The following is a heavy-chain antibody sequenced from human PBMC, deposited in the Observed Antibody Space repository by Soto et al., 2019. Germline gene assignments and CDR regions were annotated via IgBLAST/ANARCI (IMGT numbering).Heavy chain of an antibody. D-gene: IGHD1-26*01. CDR3: ARGLIVGATLDY. CDR2: ISYSGST. V-gene: IGHV4-59*12. J-gene: IGHJ4*02. CDR1: GGSISSFD. Sequence: SETLSLTCTVSGGSISSFDWNWIRQSPGKGLEWIGYISYSGSTNYNPSLKSRVTISVDKSKNQFSLKLSSVTAADTAVYYCARGLIVGATLDYWGQGTLVTVSS.